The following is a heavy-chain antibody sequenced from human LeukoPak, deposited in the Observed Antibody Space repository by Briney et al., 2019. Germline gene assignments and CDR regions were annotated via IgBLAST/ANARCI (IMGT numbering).Heavy chain of an antibody. V-gene: IGHV3-23*01. CDR3: AKDRTKYRRVVGIAAAVTNSDFDY. Sequence: GGSLRLSCAASGSTFSSYAMSWVRQAPGKGLEWVSAISGSGGSTYYADSVEGRFTISRDNSKNTLYLQVNSLRAEDTAVYYCAKDRTKYRRVVGIAAAVTNSDFDYWGQGTLVTVSS. CDR2: ISGSGGST. CDR1: GSTFSSYA. J-gene: IGHJ4*02. D-gene: IGHD6-13*01.